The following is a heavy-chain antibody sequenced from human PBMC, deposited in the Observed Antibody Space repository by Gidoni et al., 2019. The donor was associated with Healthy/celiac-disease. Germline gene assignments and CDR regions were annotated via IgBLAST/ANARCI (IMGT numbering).Heavy chain of an antibody. V-gene: IGHV3-23*04. CDR1: GFTFSSYA. CDR2: ISGSGGST. D-gene: IGHD2-15*01. J-gene: IGHJ4*02. Sequence: EVQLVESGGGLVQPGGSLRLSCAASGFTFSSYAMSWVRQAPGKGVEWVSAISGSGGSTYYAASVKGRFTISRDNSKNTLYLQMNGLRAEDTAVYYCAKDHGGGWHSRGDYWGQGTLVTVSS. CDR3: AKDHGGGWHSRGDY.